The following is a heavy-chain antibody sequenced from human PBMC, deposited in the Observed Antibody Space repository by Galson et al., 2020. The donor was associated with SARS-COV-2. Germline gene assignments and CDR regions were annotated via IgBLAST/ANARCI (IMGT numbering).Heavy chain of an antibody. Sequence: GGSLRLSCAASGFTFSSYGMHWVRQAPGKGLEWVAVIWYDGSNKYYADSVKGRFTISRDNSKNTLYLQMNSLRAEDTAVYYCARVRDFWSCLYYMDVWGQGTTVTVSS. CDR3: ARVRDFWSCLYYMDV. CDR1: GFTFSSYG. V-gene: IGHV3-33*01. D-gene: IGHD3-3*01. J-gene: IGHJ6*03. CDR2: IWYDGSNK.